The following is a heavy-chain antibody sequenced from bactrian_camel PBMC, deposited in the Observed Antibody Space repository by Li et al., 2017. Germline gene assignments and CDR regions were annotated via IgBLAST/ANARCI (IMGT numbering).Heavy chain of an antibody. D-gene: IGHD5*01. J-gene: IGHJ4*01. Sequence: VQLVESGGGLVQPGGSLRLSCAASGFTFSSYGMMWVRQAPGKGLEWVSAINSGGGYTYYADSVKGRFTVSRDNAKNTLVLQMHSLTTGDSAVYYCAAARPTTGWYDAWGQGTQVTVS. V-gene: IGHV3S40*01. CDR3: AAARPTTGWYDA. CDR2: INSGGGYT. CDR1: GFTFSSYG.